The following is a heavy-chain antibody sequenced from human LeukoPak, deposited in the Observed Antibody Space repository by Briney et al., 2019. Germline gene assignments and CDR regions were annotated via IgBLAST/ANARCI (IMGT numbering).Heavy chain of an antibody. CDR2: IYTSGST. CDR3: ARDEKRGYSYGYIGY. V-gene: IGHV4-4*07. D-gene: IGHD5-18*01. CDR1: GGSISSYY. J-gene: IGHJ4*02. Sequence: SETLSLTCTVPGGSISSYYWSWIRQPAGKGLEWLGRIYTSGSTNYNPSLKSRVTMSVDTSKNQFSLRRSAVTAADTAVYYCARDEKRGYSYGYIGYWGQGTLVPDSS.